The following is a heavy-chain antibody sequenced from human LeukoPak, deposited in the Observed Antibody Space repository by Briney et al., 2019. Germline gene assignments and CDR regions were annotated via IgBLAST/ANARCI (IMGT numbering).Heavy chain of an antibody. J-gene: IGHJ4*02. D-gene: IGHD4-17*01. V-gene: IGHV3-30*18. CDR1: GFTFSSYG. Sequence: GGSLRLSCAASGFTFSSYGMHWVRQAPGKGLEWVAVISYDGSNKYYADSVKGRFTISRDNSKNTLYLQMNSLRAEDTAVYYCAKVIDYGDYVGIFDYWGQGTLVTVSS. CDR2: ISYDGSNK. CDR3: AKVIDYGDYVGIFDY.